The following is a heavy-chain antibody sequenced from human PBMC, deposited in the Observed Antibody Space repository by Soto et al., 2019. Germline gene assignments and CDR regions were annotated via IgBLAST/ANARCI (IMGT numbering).Heavy chain of an antibody. D-gene: IGHD3-22*01. CDR1: GFTFSTYA. Sequence: PGGSLSLSCAASGFTFSTYAMSWVRQSPGKGLEWVSAISGSGGSTYYADSVKGRFTISRDNSKNTLYLQMNSLRAEDTAVYYCAKDPYDTSGYYQSYWGQGTPVTVSS. J-gene: IGHJ4*02. CDR2: ISGSGGST. CDR3: AKDPYDTSGYYQSY. V-gene: IGHV3-23*01.